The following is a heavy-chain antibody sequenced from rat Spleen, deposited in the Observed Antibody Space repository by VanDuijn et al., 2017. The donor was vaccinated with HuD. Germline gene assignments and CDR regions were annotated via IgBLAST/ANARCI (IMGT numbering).Heavy chain of an antibody. CDR2: ISSGGLNT. V-gene: IGHV5-25*01. J-gene: IGHJ2*01. CDR3: ASTITTEDY. Sequence: EVQLVESGGGLVQPGGSIKLSCAASGLTFMYYYMAWVRQAPTNGLEWVASISSGGLNTYYRDSVKGRFTLSRDNAKNTLYLQLNSLKSEDTAIYYCASTITTEDYWGQVVMVTVSS. D-gene: IGHD1-1*01. CDR1: GLTFMYYY.